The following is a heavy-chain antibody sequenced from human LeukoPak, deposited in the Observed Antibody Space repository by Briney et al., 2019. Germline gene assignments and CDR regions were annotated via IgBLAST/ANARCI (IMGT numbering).Heavy chain of an antibody. V-gene: IGHV3-20*04. CDR3: AKASAMIVVVSKHFDY. Sequence: PGGSLRLSCAASGFTFNDYDMSWVRQAPGKGLEWVSGINWNGGSTVYADSVKGRFTISRDNAKNSLYLQMNSLRAEDTAVYYCAKASAMIVVVSKHFDYWGQGTLVTVSS. CDR2: INWNGGST. J-gene: IGHJ4*02. D-gene: IGHD3-22*01. CDR1: GFTFNDYD.